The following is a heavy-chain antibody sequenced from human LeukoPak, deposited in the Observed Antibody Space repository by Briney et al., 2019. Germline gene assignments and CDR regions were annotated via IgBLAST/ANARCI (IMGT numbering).Heavy chain of an antibody. CDR2: ISSSSSYI. D-gene: IGHD6-13*01. CDR1: GFTFSSYS. CDR3: ARAPKRSWDFDY. V-gene: IGHV3-21*01. Sequence: GGSLRLSCAASGFTFSSYSMNWVRQAPGKGLEWVSSISSSSSYIYYADSVKGRFTISRDNAKNSLYLQMNSLRAEDTAVYYCARAPKRSWDFDYWGQGTLVTVSS. J-gene: IGHJ4*02.